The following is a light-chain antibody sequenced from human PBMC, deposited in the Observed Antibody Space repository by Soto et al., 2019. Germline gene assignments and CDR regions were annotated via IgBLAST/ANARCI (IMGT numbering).Light chain of an antibody. Sequence: EIVLTQSPATLSLSPGERATLSCRASQSVSSDLAWYQQNVGQTPRLLIYDASNRATGIPARFSGSGSGTDFTLTISSLEPEDFAVYYCQQRSNWPRTFGQGTKVEIK. CDR3: QQRSNWPRT. V-gene: IGKV3-11*01. CDR2: DAS. J-gene: IGKJ1*01. CDR1: QSVSSD.